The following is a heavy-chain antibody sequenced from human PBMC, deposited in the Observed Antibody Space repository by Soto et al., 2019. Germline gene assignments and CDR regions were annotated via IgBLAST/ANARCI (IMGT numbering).Heavy chain of an antibody. D-gene: IGHD3-3*01. V-gene: IGHV3-23*01. CDR1: GFSFSSYA. Sequence: EVQLLESGGGLAQPGGSQRLSCTASGFSFSSYAMTWLRQAPGKGLEWVSSISGSGGATYYADSVKGRFTISRDDSKNTLFLQMDSLRAEDTALYYCAKAGRPFYDLWSENRFDPWGQGTLVTVSS. CDR2: ISGSGGAT. J-gene: IGHJ5*02. CDR3: AKAGRPFYDLWSENRFDP.